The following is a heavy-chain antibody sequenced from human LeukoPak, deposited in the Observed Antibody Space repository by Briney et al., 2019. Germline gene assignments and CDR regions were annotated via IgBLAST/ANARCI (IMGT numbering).Heavy chain of an antibody. CDR3: ARVPLWFGELAPIDY. J-gene: IGHJ4*02. V-gene: IGHV4-30-4*01. CDR2: IYYSGST. D-gene: IGHD3-10*01. Sequence: PSQTLSLTCTVSGGSISSGDYYWSWIRQPPGKGLEWIGYIYYSGSTYYNPSLKSRVTISVDTSKNQFSLKLSSVTAADTAVYYCARVPLWFGELAPIDYWGQVTLVTVSS. CDR1: GGSISSGDYY.